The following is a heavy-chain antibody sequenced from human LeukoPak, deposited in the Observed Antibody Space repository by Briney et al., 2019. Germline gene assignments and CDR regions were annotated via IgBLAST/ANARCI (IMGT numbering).Heavy chain of an antibody. CDR3: ASWRGGYCSSTSCHNQDY. CDR2: INPNSGGT. V-gene: IGHV1-2*06. J-gene: IGHJ4*02. CDR1: GYTFTSYD. D-gene: IGHD2-2*01. Sequence: ASVKVSCKASGYTFTSYDINWVRQATGQGLEWMGRINPNSGGTNYAQKFQGRVTMTRDTSISTAYMELSRLRSDDTAVYYCASWRGGYCSSTSCHNQDYWGQGTLVTVSS.